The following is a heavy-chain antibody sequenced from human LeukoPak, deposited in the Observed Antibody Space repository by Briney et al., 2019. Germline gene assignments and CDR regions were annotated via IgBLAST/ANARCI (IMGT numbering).Heavy chain of an antibody. Sequence: GGSLRLSCAASGFTFSSYAMSWVRQAPGKGLEWVSSISGNGDSTNYADSVKGRFTISRDNSENTLYLQKNSLRAEDTAVYYCAKGSDDSSGYYYRYYYYYLDVWGKGTTVTVSS. D-gene: IGHD3-22*01. CDR3: AKGSDDSSGYYYRYYYYYLDV. CDR1: GFTFSSYA. J-gene: IGHJ6*03. V-gene: IGHV3-23*01. CDR2: ISGNGDST.